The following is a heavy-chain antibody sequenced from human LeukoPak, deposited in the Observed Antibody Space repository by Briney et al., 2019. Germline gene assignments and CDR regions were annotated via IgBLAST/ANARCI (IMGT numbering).Heavy chain of an antibody. CDR1: GYTFTGYF. J-gene: IGHJ4*02. CDR2: INPSSGGT. D-gene: IGHD1-1*01. V-gene: IGHV1-2*02. CDR3: ARVETTGTPFDY. Sequence: ASVKVSCKASGYTFTGYFMHWVRQAPGQGLEWMGWINPSSGGTKYAQKFQGRVTMTRDTSTSTAYMELTSLRSDDAAVYCCARVETTGTPFDYWGQGTLVTVSS.